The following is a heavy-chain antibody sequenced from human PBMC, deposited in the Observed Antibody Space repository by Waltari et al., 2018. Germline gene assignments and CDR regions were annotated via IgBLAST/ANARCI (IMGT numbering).Heavy chain of an antibody. V-gene: IGHV4-4*07. Sequence: QVQLQESGPGLVKPSETLSLTCTVSGGSISSYYWSWIRQPAGKGLEWIGRIYTSGSTNYNPSLKRRGTMSVDTSKNQFSLKLSSVTAADTAVYYCARVRGTAAGIASYYYYYMDVWGKGTTVTVSS. D-gene: IGHD6-13*01. CDR2: IYTSGST. CDR3: ARVRGTAAGIASYYYYYMDV. CDR1: GGSISSYY. J-gene: IGHJ6*03.